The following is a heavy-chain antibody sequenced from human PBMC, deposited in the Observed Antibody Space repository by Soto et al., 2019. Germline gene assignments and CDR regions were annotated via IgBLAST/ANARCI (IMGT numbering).Heavy chain of an antibody. Sequence: QLQLQESGPGLVKPSETLSLTCTVSGGSISSSSYYWGWIRQPPGKGLEWIGSIYYSGSTYYNPSLKSRVTISVDTSKNQFSLKLSSVTAADTAVYYCARPTQLKAAAEEVDAFDIWGQGTMVTVSS. CDR1: GGSISSSSYY. V-gene: IGHV4-39*01. J-gene: IGHJ3*02. CDR2: IYYSGST. CDR3: ARPTQLKAAAEEVDAFDI. D-gene: IGHD6-13*01.